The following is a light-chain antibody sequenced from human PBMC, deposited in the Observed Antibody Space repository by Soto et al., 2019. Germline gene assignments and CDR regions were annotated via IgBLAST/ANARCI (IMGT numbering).Light chain of an antibody. CDR3: QQYNTYSA. Sequence: DIQLTQSPSFLSASVGDRVTSTCRASQRISSWLAWYQQKPGKVPKLLIYKASTLASGVPSRFSGSGSGTEFTLTISSLQPDDFATYYCQQYNTYSAFGQGTKVDIK. CDR2: KAS. J-gene: IGKJ1*01. V-gene: IGKV1-5*03. CDR1: QRISSW.